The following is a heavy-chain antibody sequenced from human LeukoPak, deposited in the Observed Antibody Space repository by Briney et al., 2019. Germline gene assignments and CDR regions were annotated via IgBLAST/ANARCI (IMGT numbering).Heavy chain of an antibody. V-gene: IGHV3-23*01. CDR3: ARVYDYGFD. CDR2: ISGSGGST. J-gene: IGHJ4*02. Sequence: PGGSLRLSCAASGFTFSSYAMSWVRQAPGKGLEWVSAISGSGGSTYYADSVQGRFTISRDNAKNTLYLQMNSLRVEDTAVYYCARVYDYGFDWGQGTLVTVSS. D-gene: IGHD4/OR15-4a*01. CDR1: GFTFSSYA.